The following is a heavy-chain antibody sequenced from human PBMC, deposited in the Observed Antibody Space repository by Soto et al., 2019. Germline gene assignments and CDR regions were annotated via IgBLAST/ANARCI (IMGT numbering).Heavy chain of an antibody. V-gene: IGHV4-61*01. CDR3: ARISYWVKDY. CDR2: SYYTGTT. J-gene: IGHJ4*02. CDR1: GAPLSSGSYY. Sequence: SETLSLTCTVSGAPLSSGSYYWSWIRQPPGKGLEWIGYSYYTGTTKYNPSLESRVTISADTSKNQFSLNLTSVTAADTAVYYCARISYWVKDYWGQGALVTVSS. D-gene: IGHD2-8*02.